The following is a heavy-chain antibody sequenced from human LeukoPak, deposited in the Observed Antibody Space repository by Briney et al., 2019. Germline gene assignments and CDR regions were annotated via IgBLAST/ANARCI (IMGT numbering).Heavy chain of an antibody. CDR2: ISSSSSYT. V-gene: IGHV3-11*05. D-gene: IGHD3-22*01. CDR3: ARDSGYYDSSDNAFDI. Sequence: PGGSLRLSCAASGFTFSDYYMSRIRQAPGKGLEWVSYISSSSSYTNYADSVKGRFTISRDNAKNSLYLQMNSLRAEDTAVYYCARDSGYYDSSDNAFDIWGQGTMVTVSS. CDR1: GFTFSDYY. J-gene: IGHJ3*02.